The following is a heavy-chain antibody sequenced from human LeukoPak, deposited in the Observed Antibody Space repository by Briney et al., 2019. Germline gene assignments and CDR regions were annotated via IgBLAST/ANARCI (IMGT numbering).Heavy chain of an antibody. CDR1: GFTFSSYG. D-gene: IGHD7-27*01. V-gene: IGHV3-30*02. CDR3: AKDATGEGLWFDP. Sequence: PGGSLRLSCAASGFTFSSYGMHWVRQAPGRGLEWVAFIRYDGSNKYYANSVKGRFTTSRDNSKNTLYLQMISLRAEDTAVYYCAKDATGEGLWFDPWGQGTLVTVSS. CDR2: IRYDGSNK. J-gene: IGHJ5*02.